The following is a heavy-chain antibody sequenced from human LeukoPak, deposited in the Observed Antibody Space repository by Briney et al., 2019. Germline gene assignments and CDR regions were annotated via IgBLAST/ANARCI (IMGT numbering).Heavy chain of an antibody. CDR1: GFTVSSNY. J-gene: IGHJ4*02. Sequence: PGGSLRLSCAASGFTVSSNYMSWVRQAPGKGLEWVSVIYSGGSTYYADSVKGRFTISRDNAKNSLYLQMNSLRAEDTALYYCARARPEYYFDYWGQGTLVTVSS. CDR3: ARARPEYYFDY. V-gene: IGHV3-53*01. CDR2: IYSGGST.